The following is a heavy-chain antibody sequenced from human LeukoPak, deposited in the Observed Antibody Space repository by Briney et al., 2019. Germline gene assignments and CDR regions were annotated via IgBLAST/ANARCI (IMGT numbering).Heavy chain of an antibody. CDR3: ARDWDAMNNCFDP. V-gene: IGHV1-18*01. Sequence: ASVKVSCKASGYTFTNYGISWVRQAPGQGLEWMGWISTNRDIRTYAQTLQGRFTMTTDTATTTAYMELNNLTFDDTAVYYCARDWDAMNNCFDPWGQGTPVTVSS. J-gene: IGHJ5*02. D-gene: IGHD1-26*01. CDR2: ISTNRDIR. CDR1: GYTFTNYG.